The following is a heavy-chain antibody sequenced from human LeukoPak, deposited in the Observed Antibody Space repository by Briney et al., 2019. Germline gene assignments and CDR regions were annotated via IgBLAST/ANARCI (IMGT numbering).Heavy chain of an antibody. CDR3: ARAPKLDDAFDI. Sequence: GRSLRLSCAASGFTFDDYAIYWVRQAPGKGLEWVSGISWNSGSTGYADSVKGRFTISRDNAKNSLYLQMNSLRAEDTAVYYCARAPKLDDAFDIWGQGTMVTVSS. V-gene: IGHV3-9*01. D-gene: IGHD3-3*01. J-gene: IGHJ3*02. CDR1: GFTFDDYA. CDR2: ISWNSGST.